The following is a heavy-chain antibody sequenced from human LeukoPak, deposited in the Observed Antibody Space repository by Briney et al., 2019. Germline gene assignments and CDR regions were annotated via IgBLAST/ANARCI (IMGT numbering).Heavy chain of an antibody. J-gene: IGHJ3*02. D-gene: IGHD6-13*01. Sequence: GGSLRLSCAASGFTFSSSAMHWVRQAPGKGLEWVAYIQFDGIKKFYSDSVKGRFTISRDNSKNTLFLQMNSLTAEDTAVYYCAHESTGTFDIWGQGTMVTVSP. CDR1: GFTFSSSA. V-gene: IGHV3-30*02. CDR3: AHESTGTFDI. CDR2: IQFDGIKK.